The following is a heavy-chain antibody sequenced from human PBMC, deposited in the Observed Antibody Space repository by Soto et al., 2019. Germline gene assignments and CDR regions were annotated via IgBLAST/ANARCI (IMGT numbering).Heavy chain of an antibody. CDR1: GLTVSSNY. CDR2: IYSGGST. J-gene: IGHJ6*03. V-gene: IGHV3-53*01. D-gene: IGHD6-19*01. Sequence: GGSLRLSCAASGLTVSSNYMSWVRQAPGKGLEWVSVIYSGGSTYYADSVKGRFTISRDNSKNTLYLQMNSLRAEDTAVYYCAASSGWSYYYYYYMDVWGKGTTVTVSS. CDR3: AASSGWSYYYYYYMDV.